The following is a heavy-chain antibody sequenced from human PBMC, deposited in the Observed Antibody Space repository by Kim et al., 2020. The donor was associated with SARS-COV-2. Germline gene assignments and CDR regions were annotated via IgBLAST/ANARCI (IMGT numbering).Heavy chain of an antibody. D-gene: IGHD3-22*01. V-gene: IGHV3-21*01. Sequence: YYADSVTGRFTISRDNAKNSLYLQMNSLRAEDTAVYYCARNYYDSSGPYYWGQGTLVTVSS. CDR3: ARNYYDSSGPYY. J-gene: IGHJ4*02.